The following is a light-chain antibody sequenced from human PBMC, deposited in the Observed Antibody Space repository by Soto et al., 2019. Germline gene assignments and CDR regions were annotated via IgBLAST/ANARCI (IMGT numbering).Light chain of an antibody. CDR3: QQSSSSPPT. CDR1: QGVGTF. J-gene: IGKJ4*01. Sequence: VLMQSPGSLSSSPGGGPTIYWSAARQGVGTFLAWYQQKAGQAPRLLIHAASNWATGVPDRFRGSGSGTDFTLTISRLEPEDFATYYCQQSSSSPPTFGGGTKVDIK. V-gene: IGKV3-11*01. CDR2: AAS.